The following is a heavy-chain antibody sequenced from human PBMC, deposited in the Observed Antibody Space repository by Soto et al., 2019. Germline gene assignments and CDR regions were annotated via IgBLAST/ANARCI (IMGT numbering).Heavy chain of an antibody. D-gene: IGHD2-21*02. V-gene: IGHV1-69*13. CDR2: IIPIFGTA. CDR3: ARDFGPIYCGGDCYTYYYYGMDV. Sequence: EASVKVSCKASGGTFSSYAISWVRQAPGQGLEWMGGIIPIFGTANYAQKFQGRVTITADESTSTAYMELSSLRSEDTAVYYCARDFGPIYCGGDCYTYYYYGMDVWGQGTTVTVSS. CDR1: GGTFSSYA. J-gene: IGHJ6*02.